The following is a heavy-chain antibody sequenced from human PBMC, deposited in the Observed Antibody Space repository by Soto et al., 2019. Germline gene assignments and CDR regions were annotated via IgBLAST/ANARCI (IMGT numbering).Heavy chain of an antibody. CDR2: INYSGNT. D-gene: IGHD3-3*01. J-gene: IGHJ6*02. CDR3: ARGETYYDFWSGNYGMDV. V-gene: IGHV4-39*01. CDR1: GGSISSSSYY. Sequence: QLQESGPGLVKPSETLSLTCTVSGGSISSSSYYWGWIRQPPGKGLEWIGSINYSGNTYYNPSLKSRVIISVDTSKNQFSLRLSSVTDADTAVYYCARGETYYDFWSGNYGMDVWGQGTTVTVSS.